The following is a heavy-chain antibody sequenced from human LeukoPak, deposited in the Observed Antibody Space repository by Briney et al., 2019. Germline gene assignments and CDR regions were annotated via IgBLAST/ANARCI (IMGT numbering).Heavy chain of an antibody. J-gene: IGHJ6*02. CDR3: VRQAYFGLDV. Sequence: GASLQISCPGSGASFSNYWIGWVRPLPGKGLEWMAIIYPSDSDTRYNPSLQGQVIISVDKSINTAYLQWSSLKASDTAMYYCVRQAYFGLDVWGEGTTVTV. D-gene: IGHD3-10*01. V-gene: IGHV5-51*01. CDR2: IYPSDSDT. CDR1: GASFSNYW.